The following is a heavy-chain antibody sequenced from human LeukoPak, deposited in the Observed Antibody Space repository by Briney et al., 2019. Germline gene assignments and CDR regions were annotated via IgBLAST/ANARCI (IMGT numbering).Heavy chain of an antibody. V-gene: IGHV3-23*01. D-gene: IGHD5-18*01. J-gene: IGHJ4*02. CDR1: GFTFSSYS. CDR2: ISGSGGST. Sequence: GSLGLSCAASGFTFSSYSMSWVRQAPGKGLEGVSAISGSGGSTYYADSVKGRFTISRDNSKNTLYLQMNSLRAEDTAVYYCAKTPWIQLWLLEKWGQGTLVTVSS. CDR3: AKTPWIQLWLLEK.